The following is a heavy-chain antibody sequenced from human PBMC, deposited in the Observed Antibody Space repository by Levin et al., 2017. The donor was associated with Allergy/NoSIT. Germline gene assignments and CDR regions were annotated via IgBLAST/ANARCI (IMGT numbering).Heavy chain of an antibody. CDR1: GGSISSYY. V-gene: IGHV4-59*01. J-gene: IGHJ6*03. D-gene: IGHD4-11*01. Sequence: SETLSLTCTVSGGSISSYYWSWIRQPPGKGLEWIGYIYYSGSTNHNPSLKSRVTISVDTSKNEFSLKLSSVTAADTAVYYCARGDYSNLYYYNYYMDVWGKGTTVTVSS. CDR3: ARGDYSNLYYYNYYMDV. CDR2: IYYSGST.